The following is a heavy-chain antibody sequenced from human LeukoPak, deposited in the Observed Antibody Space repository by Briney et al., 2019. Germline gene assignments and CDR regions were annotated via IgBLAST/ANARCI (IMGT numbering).Heavy chain of an antibody. V-gene: IGHV3-23*01. CDR1: GFTFSSYG. CDR3: AQHASYFYDSTGYHFDY. Sequence: GGSLRLSCAASGFTFSSYGMSWVRQAPGKGLEWVSAISGSGGSTYYADSVMGRFTISRDNSKNTLSLQMNSLRAEDTAVYYCAQHASYFYDSTGYHFDYWGQGTLVTVSS. J-gene: IGHJ4*02. D-gene: IGHD3-22*01. CDR2: ISGSGGST.